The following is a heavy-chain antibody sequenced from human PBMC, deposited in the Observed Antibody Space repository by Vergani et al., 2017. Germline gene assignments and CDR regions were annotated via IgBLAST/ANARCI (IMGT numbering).Heavy chain of an antibody. CDR3: ARDGDTAMVIPLDY. D-gene: IGHD5-18*01. CDR1: GFTFSSYW. V-gene: IGHV3-7*01. J-gene: IGHJ4*02. Sequence: EVQLVESGGGLVKPGGSLRLSCAASGFTFSSYWMSWVRQAPGKGLEWVANIKQDGSEKYYVDSVKGRFTISRDNAKNSLYLQMNSLRAEDTAVYYCARDGDTAMVIPLDYWGQGTLVTVSS. CDR2: IKQDGSEK.